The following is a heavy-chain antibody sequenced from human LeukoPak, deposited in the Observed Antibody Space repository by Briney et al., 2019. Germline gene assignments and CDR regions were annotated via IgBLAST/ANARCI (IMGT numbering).Heavy chain of an antibody. V-gene: IGHV1-2*02. Sequence: ASVKVSCKASGYTFTDYYMHWVRQAPGQGLEWMGWINPNSGGTNYAQKFQGRVTMTRDTSISTAYMELSRLRSDDTAVYYCARSGPQVAVYDAFDIWGQGTMVTVSS. J-gene: IGHJ3*02. CDR1: GYTFTDYY. CDR3: ARSGPQVAVYDAFDI. CDR2: INPNSGGT. D-gene: IGHD6-19*01.